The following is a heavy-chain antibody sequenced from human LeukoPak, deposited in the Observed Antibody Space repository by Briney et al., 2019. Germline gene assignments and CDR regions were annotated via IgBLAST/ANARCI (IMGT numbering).Heavy chain of an antibody. J-gene: IGHJ5*02. Sequence: PSETLSLTCTVSGGSISSSSYYWSWIRQPAGKGLEWIGRIYTSGSTNYNPSLKSRVTISVDTSKNQFSLKLSSVTAADTAVYYCAREQQLVPNWSDPWGQGTLSPSPQ. CDR1: GGSISSSSYY. D-gene: IGHD6-13*01. V-gene: IGHV4-61*02. CDR2: IYTSGST. CDR3: AREQQLVPNWSDP.